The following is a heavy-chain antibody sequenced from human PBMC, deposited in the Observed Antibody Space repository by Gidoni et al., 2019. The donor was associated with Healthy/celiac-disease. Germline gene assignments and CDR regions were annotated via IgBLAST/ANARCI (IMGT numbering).Heavy chain of an antibody. D-gene: IGHD4-17*01. Sequence: QVQLQQWGAGLLKPSETLSLTCAVYGGSFSGYYWSWIRQPPGKGLEWIGEINHSGSTNYNPSLKSRVTISVDTSKNQFSLKLSSVTAADTAVYYCARVAQQYGDYYQDYYYGMDVWGQGTTVTVSS. CDR3: ARVAQQYGDYYQDYYYGMDV. V-gene: IGHV4-34*01. CDR1: GGSFSGYY. J-gene: IGHJ6*02. CDR2: INHSGST.